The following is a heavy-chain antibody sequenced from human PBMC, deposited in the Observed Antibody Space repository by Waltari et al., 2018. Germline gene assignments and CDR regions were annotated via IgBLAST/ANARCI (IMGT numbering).Heavy chain of an antibody. J-gene: IGHJ5*02. Sequence: QVQLVQSGAEVQKPGASVKVSCTASGYPFSHYGLRWVRQAPGQGLEWMGWISGNNGHTNHAQKFQGRLIMTEDTSATTVYMELTYLTSDDTAVYYCARERHRLMEEGYLMALDPWGQGTLVTVSS. V-gene: IGHV1-18*01. CDR2: ISGNNGHT. CDR1: GYPFSHYG. D-gene: IGHD3-3*01. CDR3: ARERHRLMEEGYLMALDP.